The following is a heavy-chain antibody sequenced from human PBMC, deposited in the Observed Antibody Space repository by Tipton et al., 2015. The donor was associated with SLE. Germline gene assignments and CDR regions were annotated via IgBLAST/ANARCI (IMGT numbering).Heavy chain of an antibody. Sequence: TLSLTCSIYGGSFGGYYWSWIRQPPGKGLEWIGEINHGGSTNYNPSLKSRVTISVDTSKNQFSLKLSSVTAADTAVYYCARDAGLVGTGATPLGYWGQGTLVSVSS. CDR3: ARDAGLVGTGATPLGY. J-gene: IGHJ4*02. D-gene: IGHD5-24*01. CDR2: INHGGST. CDR1: GGSFGGYY. V-gene: IGHV4-34*01.